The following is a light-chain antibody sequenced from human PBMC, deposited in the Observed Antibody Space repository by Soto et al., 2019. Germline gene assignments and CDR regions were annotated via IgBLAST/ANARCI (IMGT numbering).Light chain of an antibody. V-gene: IGKV3-20*01. CDR1: QSDSSNF. CDR3: HQYGSSPRT. Sequence: EIVLTQSPGTLSLSPGDRATLSCRASQSDSSNFLAWYQQKPGQAPRLLIYGASIRATGIPDRFSGSGSGTDFTLTIRRLEPEDFAMYFCHQYGSSPRTFGQGTKVEIK. CDR2: GAS. J-gene: IGKJ1*01.